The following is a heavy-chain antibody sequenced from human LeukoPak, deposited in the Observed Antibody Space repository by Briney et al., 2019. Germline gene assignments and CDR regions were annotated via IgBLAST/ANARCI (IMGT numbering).Heavy chain of an antibody. D-gene: IGHD2-2*01. CDR1: GGSIISNNFY. J-gene: IGHJ5*02. Sequence: PSQTLSLTCTVSGGSIISNNFYWSWIRQPAGTGLEWIGRIYGSGSTNYSPSLRGRVTISMDTSKNQFSLNLNSVTAADTAVYFCARGWGSTSSNYFDPWGQGTLVTVSS. CDR3: ARGWGSTSSNYFDP. V-gene: IGHV4-61*02. CDR2: IYGSGST.